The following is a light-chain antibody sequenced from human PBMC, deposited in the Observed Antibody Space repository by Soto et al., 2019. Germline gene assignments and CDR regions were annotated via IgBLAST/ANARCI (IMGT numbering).Light chain of an antibody. V-gene: IGKV2-30*02. CDR1: QSLIHSDGDTY. CDR3: MQGTRWPWT. Sequence: DVVKTQSPLSLPITLGRPASISCSSSQSLIHSDGDTYLNWFHQRPGQSPRRLLYKVSDRDSGVPDRFSGSGSGTDFTLKISRVEAEDVGVYYCMQGTRWPWTFGQGTEVEIK. CDR2: KVS. J-gene: IGKJ1*01.